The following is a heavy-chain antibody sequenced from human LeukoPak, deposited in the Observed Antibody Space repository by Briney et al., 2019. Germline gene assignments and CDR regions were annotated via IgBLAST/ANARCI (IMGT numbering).Heavy chain of an antibody. CDR1: GGSFSGYY. Sequence: SETLSLTCAVYGGSFSGYYWSWIRQPPGKGLEWIGEINHSGSTNYNPSLKSRVTISVDTSKNQFSLKLSSVTAADTAVYYCARGKAEWLDNFGPNRFDYWGQGTLVTVSS. CDR2: INHSGST. D-gene: IGHD6-19*01. J-gene: IGHJ4*02. V-gene: IGHV4-34*01. CDR3: ARGKAEWLDNFGPNRFDY.